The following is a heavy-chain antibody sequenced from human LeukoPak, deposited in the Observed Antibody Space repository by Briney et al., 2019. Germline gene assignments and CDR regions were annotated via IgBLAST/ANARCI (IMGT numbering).Heavy chain of an antibody. Sequence: GGSLRLSCAASGFSFREYWMSWVRQAPGKGLEWVANIKKDGSGKYYVDSVKGRFTISRDNDKNSLYLEISRLRAEDTAVYYCARETRYRIDSAFDIWGQGTMVTVSS. V-gene: IGHV3-7*01. CDR1: GFSFREYW. CDR3: ARETRYRIDSAFDI. D-gene: IGHD5-12*01. J-gene: IGHJ3*02. CDR2: IKKDGSGK.